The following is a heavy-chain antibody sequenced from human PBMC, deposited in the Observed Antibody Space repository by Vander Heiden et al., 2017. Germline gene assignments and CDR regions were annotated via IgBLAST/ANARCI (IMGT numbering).Heavy chain of an antibody. J-gene: IGHJ4*02. D-gene: IGHD6-13*01. CDR3: ARDAGYSSSWYGY. CDR2: SRSSSSTI. Sequence: EVQLVESGGGLVQPGGSLRLSCAASGFTFSSYSMNWVRQAPEKGLGWVSYSRSSSSTIYYADSVKGRFTISRDNAKNSLYLQMNSLRDEDTAVYYCARDAGYSSSWYGYWGQGTLVTVSS. V-gene: IGHV3-48*02. CDR1: GFTFSSYS.